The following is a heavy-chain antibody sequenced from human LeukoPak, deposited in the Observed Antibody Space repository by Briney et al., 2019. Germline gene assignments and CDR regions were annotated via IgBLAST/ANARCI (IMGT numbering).Heavy chain of an antibody. Sequence: GGSLRLSCAASGFTFSDHYMDWVRQAPGKGLEWVGRTRNKANSYTTEYAASVKGRFTISRDDSKSSLYLQMNSLKTEDTAVYYCARNPYYYDSSGYQAWGQGTLVTVSS. CDR1: GFTFSDHY. V-gene: IGHV3-72*01. J-gene: IGHJ4*02. D-gene: IGHD3-22*01. CDR3: ARNPYYYDSSGYQA. CDR2: TRNKANSYTT.